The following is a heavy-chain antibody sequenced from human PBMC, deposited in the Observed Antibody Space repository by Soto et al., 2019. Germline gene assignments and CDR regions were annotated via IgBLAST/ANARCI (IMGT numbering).Heavy chain of an antibody. CDR1: GGSISSSNW. CDR2: IYHSGST. J-gene: IGHJ5*02. D-gene: IGHD6-6*01. Sequence: SETLSLTCAVSGGSISSSNWWSWVRQPPGKGLEWIGEIYHSGSTNYNPSLKSRVTISVDKSKNQFSLKLSSVTAADTAVYYCARDPAEGSSSSWFDPWGQGTLVTVSS. CDR3: ARDPAEGSSSSWFDP. V-gene: IGHV4-4*02.